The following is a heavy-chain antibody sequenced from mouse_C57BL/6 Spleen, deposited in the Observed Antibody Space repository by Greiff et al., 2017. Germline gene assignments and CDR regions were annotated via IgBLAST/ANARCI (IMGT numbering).Heavy chain of an antibody. D-gene: IGHD1-1*01. CDR2: INPSPGGT. CDR3: ARVQYYGSSSYAMDY. CDR1: GYSFTGYY. J-gene: IGHJ4*01. Sequence: EVQLQQSGPELVKPGASVKISCKASGYSFTGYYMNWVKQSPEKSLEWIGEINPSPGGTTCNQKFKAKATLTVDKSSSTAYMQLKSLTSEDSAVYYCARVQYYGSSSYAMDYWGQGTSVTVSS. V-gene: IGHV1-42*01.